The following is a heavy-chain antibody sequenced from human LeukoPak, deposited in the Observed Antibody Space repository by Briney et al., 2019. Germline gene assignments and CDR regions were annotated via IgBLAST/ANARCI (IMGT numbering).Heavy chain of an antibody. V-gene: IGHV1-8*01. J-gene: IGHJ5*02. CDR2: MNPNSGNT. CDR1: GYTFTSYD. Sequence: ASVKVSCKASGYTFTSYDINWVRQATGQGLEWMGWMNPNSGNTGYAQKFQGRVTMTRNTSISTAYMELSSLRSEDTAVYYCARGWRPIVVVPDDIHKPLNYFDPWGQGTLVTVSS. D-gene: IGHD2-2*01. CDR3: ARGWRPIVVVPDDIHKPLNYFDP.